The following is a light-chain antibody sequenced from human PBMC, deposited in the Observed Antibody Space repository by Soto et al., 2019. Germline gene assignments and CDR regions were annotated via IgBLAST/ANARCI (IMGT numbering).Light chain of an antibody. J-gene: IGLJ1*01. Sequence: QSVLTQPPSASGTPGQRVTMSCSGGNSNIGSHTVNWYQLHPGKAPKLMIYAVSTRTSGVSNRFSGSKSGNTASLTISGLQAEDEADYYCSSHNPFGTLQIFGPGTKVTVL. V-gene: IGLV1-44*01. CDR3: SSHNPFGTLQI. CDR2: AVS. CDR1: NSNIGSHT.